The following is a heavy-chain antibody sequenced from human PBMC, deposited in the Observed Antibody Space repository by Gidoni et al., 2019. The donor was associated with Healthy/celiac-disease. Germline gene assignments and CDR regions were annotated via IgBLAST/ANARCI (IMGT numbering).Heavy chain of an antibody. V-gene: IGHV4-34*01. CDR3: ARGRSRSGYYAYYYYYGMDV. J-gene: IGHJ6*02. CDR1: GGSFSGYY. D-gene: IGHD5-12*01. CDR2: INHSGST. Sequence: QVQLQQWGAGLLKPSETLSLTCAVYGGSFSGYYWSWIRQPPGKGLEWIGEINHSGSTNYNPSLKSRVTISVDTSKNQFSLKLSSVTAADTAVYYCARGRSRSGYYAYYYYYGMDVWGQGTTVTVSS.